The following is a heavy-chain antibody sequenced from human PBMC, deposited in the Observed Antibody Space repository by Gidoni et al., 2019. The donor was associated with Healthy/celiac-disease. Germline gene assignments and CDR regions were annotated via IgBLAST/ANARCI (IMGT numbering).Heavy chain of an antibody. CDR3: ARDSFVRVLAFDI. Sequence: QVQLQESGPGLVQPSETLSLTCTVSGGSISSYYWSWIRQPPGKGLEWIGYIYYSGSTNYNPSLKSRVTISVDTSKNQFSLKLSSVTAADTAVYYCARDSFVRVLAFDIWGQGTMVTVSS. V-gene: IGHV4-59*01. CDR2: IYYSGST. J-gene: IGHJ3*02. CDR1: GGSISSYY. D-gene: IGHD3-10*01.